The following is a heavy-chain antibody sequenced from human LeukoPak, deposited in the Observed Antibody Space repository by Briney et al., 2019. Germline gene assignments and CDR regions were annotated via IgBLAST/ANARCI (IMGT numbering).Heavy chain of an antibody. CDR2: MNPNSGNT. CDR3: ATGYYYDSSGTHY. V-gene: IGHV1-8*03. Sequence: ASVKCSCKASGYTFTSYDINWVRQATGQGLEWMGWMNPNSGNTGYEQKFHGRVTITRNTSIRTAYMELSSLRSEDTAVYYCATGYYYDSSGTHYWGQGTLVTVSS. CDR1: GYTFTSYD. J-gene: IGHJ4*02. D-gene: IGHD3-22*01.